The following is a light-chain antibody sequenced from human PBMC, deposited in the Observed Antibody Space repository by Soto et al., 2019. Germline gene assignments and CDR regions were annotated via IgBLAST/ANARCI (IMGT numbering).Light chain of an antibody. CDR1: QTISTY. J-gene: IGKJ2*01. CDR2: AAS. V-gene: IGKV1-39*01. CDR3: QQSHGIPYT. Sequence: DIQMTQSPSSLSASVGDRVTITCRASQTISTYLNWYQQKPGKAPKLLIYAASTLQSGVPSRFSGSGSGTDFTLTINSLHTEDFATYYCQQSHGIPYTFGQGTKLEIK.